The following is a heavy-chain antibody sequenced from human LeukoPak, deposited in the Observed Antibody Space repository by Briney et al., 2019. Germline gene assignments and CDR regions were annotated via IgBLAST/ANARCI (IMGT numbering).Heavy chain of an antibody. J-gene: IGHJ3*02. Sequence: SETLSLTCTVSGGSISNYYWSWIRQSPGKGLEWIGYIHCSGGTKYNPSLKSRVIISVDMSMNQFSLKLSSVTAADTAMYYCAKHSVLTGSGYAFDIWGQGTAVTVSS. CDR1: GGSISNYY. D-gene: IGHD3-9*01. CDR2: IHCSGGT. V-gene: IGHV4-59*08. CDR3: AKHSVLTGSGYAFDI.